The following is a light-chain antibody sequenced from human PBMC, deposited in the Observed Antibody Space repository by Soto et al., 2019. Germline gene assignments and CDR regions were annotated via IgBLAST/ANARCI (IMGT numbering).Light chain of an antibody. CDR1: QSVSKS. J-gene: IGKJ5*01. V-gene: IGKV3-15*01. CDR2: SAS. Sequence: EIVMTQSPATLSVSPGERATLSCRASQSVSKSLAWYQQKPGQAPRLLIYSASTRATGIPARFSGSGSETEFTLTICSLLSEDFAVYYCQQYNNWPPITFGPGTRLAIK. CDR3: QQYNNWPPIT.